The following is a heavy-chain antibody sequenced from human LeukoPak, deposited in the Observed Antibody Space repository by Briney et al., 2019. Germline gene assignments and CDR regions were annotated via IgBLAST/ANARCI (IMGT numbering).Heavy chain of an antibody. V-gene: IGHV4-39*01. D-gene: IGHD1-1*01. CDR3: ASLRPNEYYFDY. CDR1: GGSISSSSYY. J-gene: IGHJ4*02. Sequence: SETLSLTCTVSGGSISSSSYYWGWIRQPPGKGLEWIGSIYYSGSTYYNPSLKSRVTISVDTSKNQFSLKLSSVTAADTAVYYCASLRPNEYYFDYWGQGTLVTVSS. CDR2: IYYSGST.